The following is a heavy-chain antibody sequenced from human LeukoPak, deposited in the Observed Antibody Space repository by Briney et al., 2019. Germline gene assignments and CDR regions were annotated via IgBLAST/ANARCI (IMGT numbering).Heavy chain of an antibody. V-gene: IGHV1-46*01. CDR2: INPSGGST. Sequence: GASVKVSCKASGYTFTSYYMHWVRQAPGQGLEWMGIINPSGGSTSYAQKFQGRVTMTRDTSTSTVYMELSSLRSEDTAVYSCARVDPYCSGGSCYSFDAFDIWGQGTMVTVSS. J-gene: IGHJ3*02. CDR1: GYTFTSYY. D-gene: IGHD2-15*01. CDR3: ARVDPYCSGGSCYSFDAFDI.